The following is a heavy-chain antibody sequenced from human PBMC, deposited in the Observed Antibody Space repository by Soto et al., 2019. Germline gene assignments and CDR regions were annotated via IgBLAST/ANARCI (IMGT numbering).Heavy chain of an antibody. CDR3: ARGSGRYKVPVIDY. V-gene: IGHV1-46*03. Sequence: QVQLVQSGAEVKKPGASVKVSCKASGYTFTSYYMHWVRQATGQGLEWMGIINPSGGSTSYAQKFQGRSTMPRDTSTSTVYMELSSLRSDDTAVYYCARGSGRYKVPVIDYWGQGTLVTVSS. CDR2: INPSGGST. D-gene: IGHD1-1*01. CDR1: GYTFTSYY. J-gene: IGHJ4*02.